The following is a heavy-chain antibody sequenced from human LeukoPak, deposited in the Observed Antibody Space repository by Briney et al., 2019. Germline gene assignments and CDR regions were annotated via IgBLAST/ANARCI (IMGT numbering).Heavy chain of an antibody. V-gene: IGHV4-4*07. D-gene: IGHD4-17*01. J-gene: IGHJ6*03. CDR3: ARCYGDIYYYYYMDV. Sequence: SETLSLTCTVSGGSISSYYWSWIRQPAGKGLEWIGRIYTSGSTNYSPSLKSRVTISVDTSKNQFSLKLSSVTAADTAVYYCARCYGDIYYYYYMDVWGKGTTVTISS. CDR1: GGSISSYY. CDR2: IYTSGST.